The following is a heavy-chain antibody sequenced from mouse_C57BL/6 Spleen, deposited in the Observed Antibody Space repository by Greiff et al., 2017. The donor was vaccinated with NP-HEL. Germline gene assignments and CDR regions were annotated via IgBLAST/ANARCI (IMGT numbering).Heavy chain of an antibody. CDR3: ARHEDNYYGSSPAWFAY. Sequence: QVQLQQSGAELVKPGASVKLSCKASGYTFTEYTIHWVKQRSGQGLEWIGWFYPGSGSIKYNEKFKDKATLTADKSSSTVYMELSRLTSEDSAVYFGARHEDNYYGSSPAWFAYWGQGTLVTVSA. V-gene: IGHV1-62-2*01. D-gene: IGHD1-1*01. CDR1: GYTFTEYT. J-gene: IGHJ3*01. CDR2: FYPGSGSI.